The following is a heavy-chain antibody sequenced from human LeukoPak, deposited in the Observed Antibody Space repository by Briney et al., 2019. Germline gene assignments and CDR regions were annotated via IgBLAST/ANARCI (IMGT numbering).Heavy chain of an antibody. V-gene: IGHV1-69*13. J-gene: IGHJ5*02. CDR2: VIPIFGTA. D-gene: IGHD3-3*01. CDR3: ARGTINFGVVTGRFDP. CDR1: GGTFSSYA. Sequence: SVKVSCKASGGTFSSYAISWVRQAPGQGLEWMGGVIPIFGTANYAQKFQGRVTITADESTSTAYMELSSLRSEDTAVYYCARGTINFGVVTGRFDPWGQGTLVTVSS.